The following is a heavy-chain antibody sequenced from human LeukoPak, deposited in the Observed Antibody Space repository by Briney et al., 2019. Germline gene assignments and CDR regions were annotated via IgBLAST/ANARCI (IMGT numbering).Heavy chain of an antibody. J-gene: IGHJ4*02. V-gene: IGHV3-23*01. CDR2: ITGSGSIT. Sequence: SGGSLRLSCVASGFTFSNYAMSWVRQAPGKGLEWVSAITGSGSITYYADSVKGRFTISRDNSKNTLYLQMNSLRAEDTAVYYCAKWGDYDVLTGYYDPDYWGQGTLVTVSS. CDR1: GFTFSNYA. CDR3: AKWGDYDVLTGYYDPDY. D-gene: IGHD3-9*01.